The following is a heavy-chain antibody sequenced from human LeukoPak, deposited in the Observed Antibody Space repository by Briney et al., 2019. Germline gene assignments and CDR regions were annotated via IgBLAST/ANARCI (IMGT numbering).Heavy chain of an antibody. CDR1: GGSISSNY. Sequence: SETLSLTCTVSGGSISSNYWSWIRQPAGKGLEWVGRIYTSGSTNYNTSLESRVTMSVDTSKNQFSLKLSSVTAADTAVYYCARVRAVAGIDYYFDYWGQGTLVTVSS. D-gene: IGHD6-19*01. CDR2: IYTSGST. V-gene: IGHV4-4*07. CDR3: ARVRAVAGIDYYFDY. J-gene: IGHJ4*02.